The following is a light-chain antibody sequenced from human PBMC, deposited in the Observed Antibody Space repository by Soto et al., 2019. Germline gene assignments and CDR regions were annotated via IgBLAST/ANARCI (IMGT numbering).Light chain of an antibody. CDR2: EVN. Sequence: QSVLTQPPSASGSPGQSVAISCTGTSSDVGGYNYVSWYQQHPGKAPKLMIYEVNKRPSGVSNRFSGSKSGNTASLTISGLQTEDEADYYCCSYAGSRIYVFGTGTKVTVL. J-gene: IGLJ1*01. CDR3: CSYAGSRIYV. V-gene: IGLV2-8*01. CDR1: SSDVGGYNY.